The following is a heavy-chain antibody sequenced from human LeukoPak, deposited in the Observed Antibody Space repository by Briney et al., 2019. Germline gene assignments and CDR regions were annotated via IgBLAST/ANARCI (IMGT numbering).Heavy chain of an antibody. CDR2: INPNSGAT. CDR3: AREGSGITMVRGVIVFWFDP. D-gene: IGHD3-10*01. Sequence: ASVTVSCKASGYTFTGYYMHWVRQAPGQGLEWMGWINPNSGATNYAQKFQGRVTMTRDTSISTAYMELCRLRSDDTAVYYCAREGSGITMVRGVIVFWFDPWGQGTLVTVSS. J-gene: IGHJ5*02. V-gene: IGHV1-2*02. CDR1: GYTFTGYY.